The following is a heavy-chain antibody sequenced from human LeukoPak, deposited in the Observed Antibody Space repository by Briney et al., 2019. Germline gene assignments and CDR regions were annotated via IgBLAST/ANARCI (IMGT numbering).Heavy chain of an antibody. J-gene: IGHJ4*02. D-gene: IGHD2-2*01. CDR2: IRADGSNK. Sequence: GGSLRLSCAVSGFTFSNYAMHWVRQAPGKGLGWVEFIRADGSNKYYADSVKGRFTISRDNSKNTLYLQMNSLRAEDTAIYYCDCSSATCYAAGDYWGQGTLVTVSS. CDR1: GFTFSNYA. V-gene: IGHV3-30*02. CDR3: DCSSATCYAAGDY.